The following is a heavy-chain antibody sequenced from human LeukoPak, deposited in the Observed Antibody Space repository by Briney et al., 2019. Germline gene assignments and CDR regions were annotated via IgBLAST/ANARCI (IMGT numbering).Heavy chain of an antibody. CDR3: ARGDAFDI. CDR1: GESLSKYY. V-gene: IGHV4-34*01. J-gene: IGHJ3*02. Sequence: SETLSLTCAVYGESLSKYYWTWIRQSPGKGLEWIGEINHSGSTNYNPTLKSRVTISVDTSKNQFSLKLSSVTAADTAVYYCARGDAFDIWGQGTMVTVSS. CDR2: INHSGST.